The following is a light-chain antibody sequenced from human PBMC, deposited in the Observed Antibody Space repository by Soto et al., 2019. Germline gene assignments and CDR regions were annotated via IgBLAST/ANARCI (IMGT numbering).Light chain of an antibody. V-gene: IGKV4-1*01. CDR3: QDYYSSPLT. CDR2: WAS. Sequence: DIVMTQSPDSLSVSLGERATINCKSSQSVLSSSNNKNYLAWYQQKPGQPPKVVIYWASTRGSGVPDRFSGSGSGTDFKLTISSLQAEDVAVDYWQDYYSSPLTCGGGTMVDIK. J-gene: IGKJ4*02. CDR1: QSVLSSSNNKNY.